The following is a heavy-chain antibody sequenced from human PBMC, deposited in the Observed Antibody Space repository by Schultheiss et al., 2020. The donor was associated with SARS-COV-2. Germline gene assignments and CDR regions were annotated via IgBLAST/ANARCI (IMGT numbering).Heavy chain of an antibody. V-gene: IGHV3-23*01. CDR2: IGGSGGIT. Sequence: GGSLRLSCAASGFTFSSYAMNWVRQAPGKGLEWVSGIGGSGGITYYAVSVRGRFTISRDNSKNTLYLQMNSLRAEDTAAYYCAKRLSDYSYYYYMDVWGKGTTVTVSS. CDR1: GFTFSSYA. CDR3: AKRLSDYSYYYYMDV. J-gene: IGHJ6*03. D-gene: IGHD4-11*01.